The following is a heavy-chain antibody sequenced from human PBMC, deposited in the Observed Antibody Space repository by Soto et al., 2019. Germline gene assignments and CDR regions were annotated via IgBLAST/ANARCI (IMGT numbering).Heavy chain of an antibody. D-gene: IGHD3-10*01. V-gene: IGHV3-9*01. CDR2: ISWNSGSI. CDR1: GFTFDDYA. J-gene: IGHJ6*03. Sequence: PGGSLRLSCAASGFTFDDYAMHWVRQAPGKGLEWVSGISWNSGSIGYADSVKGRFTISRDNAKNSLYLQMNSLRAEDTAVYYCAKAAAKRRGRGNYYDMDVWGKGTTVTVSS. CDR3: AKAAAKRRGRGNYYDMDV.